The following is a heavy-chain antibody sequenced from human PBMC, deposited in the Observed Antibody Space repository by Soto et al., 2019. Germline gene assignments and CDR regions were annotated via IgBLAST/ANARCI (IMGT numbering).Heavy chain of an antibody. CDR2: ISDNGANT. Sequence: GGSLRLSCIASGFTFSNYAMIWVRQAPGKGLEWVSTISDNGANTFIGDSMKDHFDISRDNSKNTVFLHLSTVRAEDTAIYYCARAIGADFFDYWGQGTPVTVS. J-gene: IGHJ4*02. D-gene: IGHD6-25*01. V-gene: IGHV3-23*01. CDR1: GFTFSNYA. CDR3: ARAIGADFFDY.